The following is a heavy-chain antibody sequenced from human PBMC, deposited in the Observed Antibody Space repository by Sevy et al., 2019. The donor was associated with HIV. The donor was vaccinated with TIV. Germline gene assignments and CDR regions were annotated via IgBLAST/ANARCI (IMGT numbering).Heavy chain of an antibody. CDR1: GFTFSTYA. CDR2: VSGSGATT. V-gene: IGHV3-23*01. D-gene: IGHD3-10*01. Sequence: GGSLRLSCAASGFTFSTYAMSWVRHAPGKGLEWVSSVSGSGATTYYADSVKGRFTMSRDNSKNTVHLQMNSLRAGDTAVYYCAKGSRFNSGSYSGHWGQGTLVTVSS. CDR3: AKGSRFNSGSYSGH. J-gene: IGHJ4*02.